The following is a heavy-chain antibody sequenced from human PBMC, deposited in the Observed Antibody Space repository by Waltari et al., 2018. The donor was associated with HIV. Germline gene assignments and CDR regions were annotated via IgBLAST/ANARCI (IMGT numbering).Heavy chain of an antibody. J-gene: IGHJ6*02. D-gene: IGHD4-17*01. CDR2: INHSGST. CDR1: GGSFSGYY. CDR3: ARTNQDYGDYYYYYGMDV. V-gene: IGHV4-34*01. Sequence: QVQLQQWGAGLLKPSETLSLTCAVYGGSFSGYYWRWIRQPPGKGLEWIGEINHSGSTNYNPSLKSRVTISVDTSKNQFSLKLSSVTAADTAVYYCARTNQDYGDYYYYYGMDVWGQGTTVTVSS.